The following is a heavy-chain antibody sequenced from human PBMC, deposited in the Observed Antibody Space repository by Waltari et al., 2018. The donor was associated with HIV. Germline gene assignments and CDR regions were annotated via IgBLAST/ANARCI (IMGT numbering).Heavy chain of an antibody. Sequence: QVHLVQSGTEVKKPGGSVKVSSKASGYTFINYYLHWVRQAPGRGLEWMGRIDPGGGYTTYAQKFQGRVTMTRDTSTSTVYMELNSLRSDDTAVFYCARSQGYCRGGSCYSFDSWGQGTLVIVSS. D-gene: IGHD2-15*01. CDR1: GYTFINYY. J-gene: IGHJ4*02. CDR3: ARSQGYCRGGSCYSFDS. V-gene: IGHV1-46*01. CDR2: IDPGGGYT.